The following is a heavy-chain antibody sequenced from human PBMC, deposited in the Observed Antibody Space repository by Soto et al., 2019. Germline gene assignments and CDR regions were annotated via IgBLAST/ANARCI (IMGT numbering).Heavy chain of an antibody. Sequence: QVQLVESGGGVVQPGRSLRLSCAASGFTFSSYGMHWVRQAPGKGLEWVAVISYDGSNKYYADSVKGRFTISRDNSKNTLYLQMSSLRAEDTAVYYCAKDMMLPWYFDYWGQGTLVTVSS. J-gene: IGHJ4*02. V-gene: IGHV3-30*18. CDR1: GFTFSSYG. CDR2: ISYDGSNK. D-gene: IGHD3-16*01. CDR3: AKDMMLPWYFDY.